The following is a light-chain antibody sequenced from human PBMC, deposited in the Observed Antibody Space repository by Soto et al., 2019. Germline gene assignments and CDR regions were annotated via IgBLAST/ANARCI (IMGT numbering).Light chain of an antibody. CDR3: QRYNSAPRT. Sequence: DIQMTQSPSSLSASVGDRVTITCRACQGISNYLAWYQQKPGKVPKLLIYAASTLQSGVPSRFSGSGSETDFTLTISSLQPEDVATYFCQRYNSAPRTFGQGTKVEIK. V-gene: IGKV1-27*01. CDR1: QGISNY. J-gene: IGKJ1*01. CDR2: AAS.